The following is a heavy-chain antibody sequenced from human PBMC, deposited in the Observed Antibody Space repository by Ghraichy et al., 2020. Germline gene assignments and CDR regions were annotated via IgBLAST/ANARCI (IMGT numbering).Heavy chain of an antibody. CDR2: ITDDGRYK. J-gene: IGHJ4*02. CDR3: AKGNSSSWGRGIDY. CDR1: GFTFRSHG. Sequence: GGSLRLSCAPSGFTFRSHGMHWVRQAPGKGLDWVAVITDDGRYKYYADSVKGRFTITRDNSRNTVSLQMDSLKVEDTAVYYCAKGNSSSWGRGIDYWGQGIRVTVSS. V-gene: IGHV3-30*18. D-gene: IGHD6-6*01.